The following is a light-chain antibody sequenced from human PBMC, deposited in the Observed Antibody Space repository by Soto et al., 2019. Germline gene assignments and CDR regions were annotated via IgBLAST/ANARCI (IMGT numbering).Light chain of an antibody. CDR2: DVS. V-gene: IGLV2-14*01. J-gene: IGLJ1*01. Sequence: QSLLTQPASVFGCPGQSITSSCTGTRSEFGGYNYVSWYQQHPGKAPKLMIYDVSNRPSGVSNRFSGSKSGNTASLTISGLQAEDEADYYCSSYTSSSTLEVFGTGTKVTVL. CDR1: RSEFGGYNY. CDR3: SSYTSSSTLEV.